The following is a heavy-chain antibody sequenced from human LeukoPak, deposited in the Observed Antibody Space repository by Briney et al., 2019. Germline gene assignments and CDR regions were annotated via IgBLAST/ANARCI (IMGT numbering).Heavy chain of an antibody. CDR3: ARGSNRKIFDY. CDR2: IYYSGSI. CDR1: GGSISSYY. Sequence: SETLSLTCTVSGGSISSYYWSWIRQPPGKGLEWIGYIYYSGSINYNPSLKSRVTISVDTSKNQFSLKLSSVTAADTAVYYCARGSNRKIFDYWGQGTLVTVSS. V-gene: IGHV4-59*01. J-gene: IGHJ4*02. D-gene: IGHD1-14*01.